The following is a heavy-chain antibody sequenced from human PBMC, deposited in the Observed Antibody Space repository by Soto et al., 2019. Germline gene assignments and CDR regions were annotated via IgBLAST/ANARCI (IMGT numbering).Heavy chain of an antibody. CDR3: ARDRHEGAFDI. Sequence: SETLSLTCTVSGGPISSYYWSWIRQPPGKGLEWIGYIYYSGSTNYNPSLKSRVTISVDTSKNQFSLKLSSVTAADTAVYYCARDRHEGAFDIWGQGTMVTVSS. CDR2: IYYSGST. V-gene: IGHV4-59*01. CDR1: GGPISSYY. J-gene: IGHJ3*02.